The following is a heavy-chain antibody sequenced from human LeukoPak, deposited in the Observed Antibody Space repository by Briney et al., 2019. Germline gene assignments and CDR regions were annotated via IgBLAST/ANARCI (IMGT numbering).Heavy chain of an antibody. D-gene: IGHD3-10*01. V-gene: IGHV3-7*01. Sequence: GGSLRLSCAACGFTFTSYWMIWVRQAPGKGMEWVANINQDGGEKYYVDSVKGRFTISRDNAQNSLYLQMNSLRVDDTAVYYCAKEYYYGSGKYFQHWGQGTLVTVSS. J-gene: IGHJ1*01. CDR2: INQDGGEK. CDR1: GFTFTSYW. CDR3: AKEYYYGSGKYFQH.